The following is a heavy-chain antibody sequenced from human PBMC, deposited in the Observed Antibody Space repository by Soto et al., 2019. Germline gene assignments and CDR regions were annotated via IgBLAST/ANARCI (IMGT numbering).Heavy chain of an antibody. V-gene: IGHV3-30-3*01. CDR3: ARESTGYSYGYNYYYGMDV. D-gene: IGHD5-18*01. J-gene: IGHJ6*02. Sequence: PGGSLRLSCAASGFTFSSYAMHWVRQAPGKGLEWVAVISYDGSNKYYADSVKGRFTISRDNSKNTLYLQMNSLRAEDTAVYYCARESTGYSYGYNYYYGMDVWGQGTTVTVSS. CDR1: GFTFSSYA. CDR2: ISYDGSNK.